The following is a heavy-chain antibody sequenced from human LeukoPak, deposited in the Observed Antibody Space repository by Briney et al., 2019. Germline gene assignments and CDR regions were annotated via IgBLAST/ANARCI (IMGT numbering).Heavy chain of an antibody. CDR1: GFTFSSYW. CDR2: IKQDGSEK. J-gene: IGHJ4*02. CDR3: ARVRCSSTSCYGYFDY. Sequence: GGPLRLSCAASGFTFSSYWMSWVRQAPGKGLEWVANIKQDGSEKYYVDSVKGRFTISRDNAKNSLYLQMNSLRAEDTAVYYCARVRCSSTSCYGYFDYWGQGTLVTVSS. V-gene: IGHV3-7*01. D-gene: IGHD2-2*01.